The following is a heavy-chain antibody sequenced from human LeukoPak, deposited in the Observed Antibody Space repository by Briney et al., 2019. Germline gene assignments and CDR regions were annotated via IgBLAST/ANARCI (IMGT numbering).Heavy chain of an antibody. J-gene: IGHJ5*02. CDR3: ASLGVVVVPAADTQNWFDP. CDR2: IWYDGSNK. Sequence: GGSLRLSCAASGFTFSSYGMHWVRQAPGKGLEWVAVIWYDGSNKYYADSVKGRFTISRDNSKNTLYLQMNSLRAEDTAVYYCASLGVVVVPAADTQNWFDPWGQGTLVTVSS. V-gene: IGHV3-33*01. D-gene: IGHD2-2*01. CDR1: GFTFSSYG.